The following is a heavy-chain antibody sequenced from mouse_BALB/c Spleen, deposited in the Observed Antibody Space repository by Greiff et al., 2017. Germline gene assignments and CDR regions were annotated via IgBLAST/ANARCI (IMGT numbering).Heavy chain of an antibody. D-gene: IGHD2-3*01. CDR2: INSNGGST. V-gene: IGHV5-6-3*01. CDR3: ARSHDGYHWYFDV. Sequence: DVMLVESGGGLVQPGGSLKLSCAASGFTFSSYGMSWVRQTPDKRLELVATINSNGGSTYYPDSVKGRFTISRDNAKNTLYLQMSSLKSEDTAMYYCARSHDGYHWYFDVWGAGTTVTVSS. J-gene: IGHJ1*01. CDR1: GFTFSSYG.